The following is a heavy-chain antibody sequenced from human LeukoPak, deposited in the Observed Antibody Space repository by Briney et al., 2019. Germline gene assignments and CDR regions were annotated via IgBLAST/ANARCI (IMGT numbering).Heavy chain of an antibody. D-gene: IGHD6-13*01. Sequence: GGSLRLSCAASGFTFSSYAMSWVRQAPGKGLEWVSAISGSGGSTYYADSVKGRFTISRDNSKNTLYLQMNSLRAEDTAVYYCAKDVGYGSSWYRIYHFDYWGQGTLVTVSS. CDR3: AKDVGYGSSWYRIYHFDY. V-gene: IGHV3-23*01. CDR1: GFTFSSYA. J-gene: IGHJ4*02. CDR2: ISGSGGST.